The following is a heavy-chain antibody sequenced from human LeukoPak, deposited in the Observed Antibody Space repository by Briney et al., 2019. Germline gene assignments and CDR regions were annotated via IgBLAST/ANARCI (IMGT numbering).Heavy chain of an antibody. CDR3: ARDDAASYYYYGMDV. CDR1: GYTFTGYY. Sequence: ASVNVSFKASGYTFTGYYMHWVRQAPGQGLEWMGRINPNSGGTNYAQKFQGRVTMTRDTSISTAYMELSRLRSDDTAVYYCARDDAASYYYYGMDVWGQGTTVTVSS. J-gene: IGHJ6*02. V-gene: IGHV1-2*06. D-gene: IGHD6-25*01. CDR2: INPNSGGT.